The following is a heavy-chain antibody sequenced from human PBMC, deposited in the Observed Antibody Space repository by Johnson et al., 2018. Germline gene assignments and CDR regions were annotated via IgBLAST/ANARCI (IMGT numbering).Heavy chain of an antibody. Sequence: QVQLQQWGAGLLKPSETXSLTCAVYGGSFSGYYWSWIRQPPGKGLERIGEINHRGSTNYNPSLKSRVTISVDTSKNQFSLKLSSVTAADTAVYYCARRDTYYYDSSGYYDAFDIWGQGTMVTVSS. J-gene: IGHJ3*02. CDR1: GGSFSGYY. V-gene: IGHV4-34*01. D-gene: IGHD3-22*01. CDR3: ARRDTYYYDSSGYYDAFDI. CDR2: INHRGST.